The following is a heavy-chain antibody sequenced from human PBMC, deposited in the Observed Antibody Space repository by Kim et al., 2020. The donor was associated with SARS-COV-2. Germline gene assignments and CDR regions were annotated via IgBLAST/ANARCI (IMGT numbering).Heavy chain of an antibody. CDR3: ARDGDSNWKIRFDY. CDR2: ISSSSSYI. J-gene: IGHJ4*02. Sequence: GGSLRLSCAASGFTFSSYSMNWVRQAPGKGLEWVSSISSSSSYIYYADSVKGRFTISRDNAKNSLYLQMNSLRAEDTAVYYCARDGDSNWKIRFDYWGQGTLVTVSS. V-gene: IGHV3-21*01. D-gene: IGHD1-20*01. CDR1: GFTFSSYS.